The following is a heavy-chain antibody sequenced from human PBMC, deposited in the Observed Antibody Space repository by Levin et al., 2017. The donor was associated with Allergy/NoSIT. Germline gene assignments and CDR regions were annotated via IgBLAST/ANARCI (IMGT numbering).Heavy chain of an antibody. D-gene: IGHD3-10*01. CDR3: ARHGGSDYYGSGSFDY. CDR2: IWYDGSNK. CDR1: GFTFSSYG. Sequence: GGSLRLSCEASGFTFSSYGMHWVRQAPGKGLEWVAVIWYDGSNKYYADSVKGRFTISRDNSKNTLYLQMNSLRAEDTAVYYCARHGGSDYYGSGSFDYWGQGTLVTVSS. J-gene: IGHJ4*02. V-gene: IGHV3-33*01.